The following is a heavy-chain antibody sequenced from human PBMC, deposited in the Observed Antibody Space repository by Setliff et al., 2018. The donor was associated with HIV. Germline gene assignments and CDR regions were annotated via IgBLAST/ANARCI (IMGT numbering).Heavy chain of an antibody. CDR2: IYTSGST. J-gene: IGHJ6*03. CDR1: GGSISSHY. D-gene: IGHD3-3*01. V-gene: IGHV4-4*08. Sequence: SETLSLTCTVSGGSISSHYWSWIRQPPGKGLEWIGHIYTSGSTNYNPSLKSRVTMSVGTSKNQSSLKLSSVTAADTAVYYCARCYYNFWSGYPLDYMDVWGKGTTVTVSS. CDR3: ARCYYNFWSGYPLDYMDV.